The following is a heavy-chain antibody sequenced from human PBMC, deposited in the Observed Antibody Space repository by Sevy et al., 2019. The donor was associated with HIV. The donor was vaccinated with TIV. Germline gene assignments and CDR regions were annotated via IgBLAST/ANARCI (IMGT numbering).Heavy chain of an antibody. J-gene: IGHJ1*01. CDR1: GFSFSDFY. Sequence: GGSLRLSCRGSGFSFSDFYMSWIRQAPGKGLEWVSHITGSGFTIYQADSVKGRFATSRDNAKNSLFLQMNSLRVEDTAVYYCALERLSSDVAEYFQNWGQGTPVTVSS. D-gene: IGHD1-1*01. CDR3: ALERLSSDVAEYFQN. V-gene: IGHV3-11*04. CDR2: ITGSGFTI.